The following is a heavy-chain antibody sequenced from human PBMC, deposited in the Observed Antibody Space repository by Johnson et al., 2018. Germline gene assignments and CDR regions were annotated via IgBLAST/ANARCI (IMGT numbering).Heavy chain of an antibody. J-gene: IGHJ1*01. CDR2: LDGGSGST. Sequence: VQLVQSGGGLVQPGGSLRLSCVASGFSFSRSVMSWVRQAPGKGLEWVSTLDGGSGSTYYADSVKGRVSISKDISKNTLYLQLSSLRGEDSALYYWAYRMAAVGQKYFQDWGQGALVTVAS. V-gene: IGHV3-23*04. D-gene: IGHD6-13*01. CDR3: AYRMAAVGQKYFQD. CDR1: GFSFSRSV.